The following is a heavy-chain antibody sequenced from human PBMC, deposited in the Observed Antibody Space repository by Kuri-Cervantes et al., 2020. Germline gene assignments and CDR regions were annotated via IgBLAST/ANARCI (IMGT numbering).Heavy chain of an antibody. J-gene: IGHJ5*02. Sequence: ASVKVSCKASGYTFTSYGISWVRQAPGQGLEWMGWISAYNGNTNYAQKLQGKVTMTTDTSTSTAYMELRSLRSDDTVVYYCARGPLGVVVTATHNWFDPWGQGTLVTVSS. CDR2: ISAYNGNT. V-gene: IGHV1-18*01. CDR3: ARGPLGVVVTATHNWFDP. D-gene: IGHD2-21*02. CDR1: GYTFTSYG.